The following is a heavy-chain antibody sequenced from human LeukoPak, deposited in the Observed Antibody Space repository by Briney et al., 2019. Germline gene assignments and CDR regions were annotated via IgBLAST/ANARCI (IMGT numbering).Heavy chain of an antibody. V-gene: IGHV3-30-3*01. D-gene: IGHD3-3*01. CDR1: GFTFSSYA. CDR3: ARGNYDFWSGGPLYFDY. J-gene: IGHJ4*02. Sequence: GGSLRLSCAASGFTFSSYAMHWVRQAPGKGLEWVAVISYDGSNKYYADSVKGRFTISRDNSKNTLYLQMNSLRAEDTAVYYCARGNYDFWSGGPLYFDYWGQGTLVTVSS. CDR2: ISYDGSNK.